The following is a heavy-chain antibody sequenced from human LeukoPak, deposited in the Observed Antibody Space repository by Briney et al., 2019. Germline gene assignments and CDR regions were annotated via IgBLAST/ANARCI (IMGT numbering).Heavy chain of an antibody. V-gene: IGHV1-18*04. J-gene: IGHJ4*02. D-gene: IGHD5-18*01. Sequence: ASVKVSCKASVYTFTSYGISWVRQAPGQGLEWMGWISAYNGNTNYAQKLQGRVTMTTDTSTSTAYMELRSLRSDDTAVYYCARGELWLLTPHFDYWGQGTLVTVSS. CDR1: VYTFTSYG. CDR3: ARGELWLLTPHFDY. CDR2: ISAYNGNT.